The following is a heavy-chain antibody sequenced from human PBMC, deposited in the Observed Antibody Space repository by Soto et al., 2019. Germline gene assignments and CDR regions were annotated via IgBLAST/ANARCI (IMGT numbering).Heavy chain of an antibody. CDR2: IWYDGSNK. CDR3: ARAGCSGGSCLYYYGMDV. CDR1: GFTFSSDG. J-gene: IGHJ6*02. V-gene: IGHV3-33*01. Sequence: QVQLVESGGGVVQPGRSLRLSCAASGFTFSSDGMHWVRQAPGKRLEWVAVIWYDGSNKYYADSVKGRFTISRDNSKNTLSLQMNSLIAEDTAVYYCARAGCSGGSCLYYYGMDVWGQGTTVTVSS. D-gene: IGHD2-15*01.